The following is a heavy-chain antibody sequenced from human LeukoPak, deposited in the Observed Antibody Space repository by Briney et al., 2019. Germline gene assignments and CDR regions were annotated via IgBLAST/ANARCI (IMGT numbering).Heavy chain of an antibody. D-gene: IGHD6-13*01. Sequence: PGGSLRLSCAASGFTFSTYAMHWVRQAPGKGLEWVSAISASGDNTYYADSVKGRFTISRDTSKNTLYLQMNSLRAEDTAIYYCAKGLDIAAAATGVFDIWGHGTMVTVSS. CDR3: AKGLDIAAAATGVFDI. V-gene: IGHV3-23*01. CDR2: ISASGDNT. CDR1: GFTFSTYA. J-gene: IGHJ3*02.